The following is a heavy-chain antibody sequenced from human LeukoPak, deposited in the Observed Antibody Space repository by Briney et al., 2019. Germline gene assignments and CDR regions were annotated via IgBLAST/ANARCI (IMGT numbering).Heavy chain of an antibody. CDR1: GFTFSSYA. CDR2: ISYDGSNK. V-gene: IGHV3-30-3*01. CDR3: ARDAGSDHASAFDI. D-gene: IGHD2-21*02. J-gene: IGHJ3*02. Sequence: GRSLRLSCAASGFTFSSYAMHWVRQAPGKGLEWVAVISYDGSNKYYADSVKGRFTISRDNSKNTLYLQMNSLRAEDTAVYYCARDAGSDHASAFDIWGQGTMVTVSS.